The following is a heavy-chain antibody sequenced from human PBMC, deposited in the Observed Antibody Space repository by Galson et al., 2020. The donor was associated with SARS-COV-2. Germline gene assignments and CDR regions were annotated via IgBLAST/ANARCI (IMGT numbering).Heavy chain of an antibody. CDR3: ARDRGGYFEARGRFFQH. Sequence: SETLSLTCTVSGGSISSGTYYWSWIRQPAGKGLEWIGHIYTSGSTNYNPSLKSRVTISVDTSKNQFSLKLSSVTAADTAVYYCARDRGGYFEARGRFFQHWGQGTLVTVSS. J-gene: IGHJ1*01. V-gene: IGHV4-61*09. CDR1: GGSISSGTYY. D-gene: IGHD3-9*01. CDR2: IYTSGST.